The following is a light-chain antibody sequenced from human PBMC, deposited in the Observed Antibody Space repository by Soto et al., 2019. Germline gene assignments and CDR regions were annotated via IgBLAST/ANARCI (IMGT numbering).Light chain of an antibody. Sequence: NFMLTQPHSVSESPGKTVTISCTRSSGSIASNFVQWYQQRPGSSPTIVIYEDNQRPSGVPDRFSGSIDSSSNSASLTISGLKTEDEADYYCQSYVSSIWVFGGGTKLTVL. J-gene: IGLJ3*02. CDR2: EDN. CDR1: SGSIASNF. CDR3: QSYVSSIWV. V-gene: IGLV6-57*01.